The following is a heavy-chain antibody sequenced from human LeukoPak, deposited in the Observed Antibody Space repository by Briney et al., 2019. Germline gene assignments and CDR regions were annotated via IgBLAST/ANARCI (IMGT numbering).Heavy chain of an antibody. Sequence: GGSLRLSCAASDFSFITYAMSWVRQAPGKGLEWVSTICGSGGATYYTDSVKGRFTISRDDPHNALYLQMNRLRAEDTAVYFCARGGVDYYGAGTYYLMYYFDYWGQGALVTVSS. CDR2: ICGSGGAT. CDR1: DFSFITYA. J-gene: IGHJ4*02. CDR3: ARGGVDYYGAGTYYLMYYFDY. V-gene: IGHV3-23*01. D-gene: IGHD3-10*01.